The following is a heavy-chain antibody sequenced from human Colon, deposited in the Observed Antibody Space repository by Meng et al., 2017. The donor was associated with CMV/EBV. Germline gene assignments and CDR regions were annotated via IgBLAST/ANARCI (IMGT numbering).Heavy chain of an antibody. CDR3: ARQIWSGSLYNWFDP. CDR2: INHNGIT. Sequence: SETLSLTGAVSGVSLSGYHWSWIRQAPGKDLEWIGDINHNGITKYNPSLKSRLTISVDMSENEFSLRLSSVTAADPAVYYCARQIWSGSLYNWFDPWGQGTLVTVSS. CDR1: GVSLSGYH. V-gene: IGHV4-34*01. J-gene: IGHJ5*02. D-gene: IGHD3-3*01.